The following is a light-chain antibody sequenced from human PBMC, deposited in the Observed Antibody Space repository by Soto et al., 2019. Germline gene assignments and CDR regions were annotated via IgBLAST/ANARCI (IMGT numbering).Light chain of an antibody. CDR2: AAS. V-gene: IGKV1-8*01. J-gene: IGKJ1*01. Sequence: AIRMTQSPSSFSASTGARVTITCRASQGISSYLAWYQKKPGKAPKLLIYAASTLQSGVPSRFSGSGSGTDFTLTISCLQSEDFATYYCQHYNSYSGTFGQGTKVEIK. CDR1: QGISSY. CDR3: QHYNSYSGT.